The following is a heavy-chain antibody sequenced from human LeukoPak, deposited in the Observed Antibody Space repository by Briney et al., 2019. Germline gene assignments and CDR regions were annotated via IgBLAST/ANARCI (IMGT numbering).Heavy chain of an antibody. V-gene: IGHV3-48*03. J-gene: IGHJ4*02. CDR2: INTGSSSI. CDR3: ARETSHCGGDCYGY. D-gene: IGHD2-21*01. Sequence: GGSLRLSCTASGFSLSDYEINWVRQAPGKGLGWVSYINTGSSSIYYADSLKGRFTISRDDAKNSVYLQLNSLRAEDTALYYCARETSHCGGDCYGYWGQGTLVTVSS. CDR1: GFSLSDYE.